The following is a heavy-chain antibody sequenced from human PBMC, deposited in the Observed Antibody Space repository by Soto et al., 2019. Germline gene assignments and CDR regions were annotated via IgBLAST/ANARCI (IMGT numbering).Heavy chain of an antibody. V-gene: IGHV1-18*01. D-gene: IGHD3-3*01. CDR1: GYMFTSYG. Sequence: QVQLVQSGAEVKKPGASVKVSCKASGYMFTSYGISWVRQAPGQGLEWMGWISAHNGNTKNAQKFQGRVTMTTDTSTSTAYMELRSLRSDDTAVYYCARDEIRFSWAYGMDVWGQGTTVTVSS. CDR2: ISAHNGNT. J-gene: IGHJ6*02. CDR3: ARDEIRFSWAYGMDV.